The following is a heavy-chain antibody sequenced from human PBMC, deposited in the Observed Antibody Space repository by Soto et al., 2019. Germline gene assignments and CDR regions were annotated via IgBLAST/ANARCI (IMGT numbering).Heavy chain of an antibody. D-gene: IGHD6-19*01. J-gene: IGHJ4*02. CDR2: IYYSGST. Sequence: QVQLQESGPGLVKPSETLSLTCTVSGGSISSYYWSWIRQPPGKGLEWIGYIYYSGSTNYNPSLKSRVTISVDTSKNQFSLKLSSVTAADTAVYYCARRYSSGFDYWGRGTLVTVSS. CDR1: GGSISSYY. CDR3: ARRYSSGFDY. V-gene: IGHV4-59*08.